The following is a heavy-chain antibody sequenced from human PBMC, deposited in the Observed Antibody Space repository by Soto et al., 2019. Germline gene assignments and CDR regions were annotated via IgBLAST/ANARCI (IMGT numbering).Heavy chain of an antibody. CDR1: GGTFSSYA. V-gene: IGHV1-69*12. CDR3: AGDRTAMVTGWFDP. Sequence: QVQLVKSGAEVKKPGSSVKVSCKASGGTFSSYAISWVRQAPGQGLEWMGGIIPIFGTANYAQKSQGRVTITADESTSTAYMELSSLRSEDTAVYYCAGDRTAMVTGWFDPWGQGTLVTVSS. CDR2: IIPIFGTA. D-gene: IGHD5-18*01. J-gene: IGHJ5*02.